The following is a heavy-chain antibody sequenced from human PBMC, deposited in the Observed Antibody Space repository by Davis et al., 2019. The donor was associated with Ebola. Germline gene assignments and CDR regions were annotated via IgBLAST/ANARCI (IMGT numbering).Heavy chain of an antibody. D-gene: IGHD4-23*01. V-gene: IGHV3-23*01. J-gene: IGHJ3*02. Sequence: PGGSLRLSCAASGFTFSSYAMSWVRQAPGKGLEWVSAISGSGGSTYYADSVKGRFTISRDNAKNSLCLQMNSLRAEDTAVYYCARDLPVVTRNAFDIWGQGTMVTVSS. CDR2: ISGSGGST. CDR1: GFTFSSYA. CDR3: ARDLPVVTRNAFDI.